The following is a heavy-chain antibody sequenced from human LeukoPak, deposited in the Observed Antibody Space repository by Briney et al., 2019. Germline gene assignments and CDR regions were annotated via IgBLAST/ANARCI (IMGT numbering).Heavy chain of an antibody. J-gene: IGHJ5*02. CDR3: ARLQWPLRINLFDP. D-gene: IGHD5-24*01. V-gene: IGHV4-34*01. CDR1: GGSFSGYY. Sequence: SETLSLTCAVYGGSFSGYYWSWIRQPPRNGLEWIGEINHSGSTTYNPSLKSQVSIPIDTSKNQFSLKLRSVTAADTAVYYCARLQWPLRINLFDPWGQGTLVTVSS. CDR2: INHSGST.